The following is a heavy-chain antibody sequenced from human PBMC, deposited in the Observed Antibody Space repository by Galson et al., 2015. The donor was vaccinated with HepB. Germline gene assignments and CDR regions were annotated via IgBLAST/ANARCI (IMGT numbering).Heavy chain of an antibody. Sequence: SLRLSCAASGFTFSKYAMTWVRQAPGKGLGWVSTISGTGDRTDFADSVKGRFTISRDNSKSTLYLQMNSLRAEDTAVYFCAKDQFSMWTHVWPYDSWGQGTLVTVSS. V-gene: IGHV3-23*01. J-gene: IGHJ5*02. D-gene: IGHD3-16*01. CDR2: ISGTGDRT. CDR3: AKDQFSMWTHVWPYDS. CDR1: GFTFSKYA.